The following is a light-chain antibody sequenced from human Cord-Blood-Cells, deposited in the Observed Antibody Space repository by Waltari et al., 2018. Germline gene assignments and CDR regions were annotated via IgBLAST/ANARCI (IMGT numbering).Light chain of an antibody. Sequence: EIVMTQSPATLSVSPGERATLSCGASQSVSSNLAVYQQKPGQAPRLLIYGASTRATGIPARFSGSGSGTEFTLTISSLQSEDFAVYYCQQYNNWSYTFGQGTKLEIK. CDR2: GAS. V-gene: IGKV3-15*01. CDR3: QQYNNWSYT. CDR1: QSVSSN. J-gene: IGKJ2*01.